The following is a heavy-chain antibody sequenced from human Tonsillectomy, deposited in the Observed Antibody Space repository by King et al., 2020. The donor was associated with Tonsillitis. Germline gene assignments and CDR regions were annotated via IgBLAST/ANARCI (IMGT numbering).Heavy chain of an antibody. D-gene: IGHD5-18*01. J-gene: IGHJ2*01. CDR1: GASISGYSSY. CDR3: ARDSDTAMVTDWYFDL. V-gene: IGHV4-61*02. CDR2: IYTSGST. Sequence: QLQESGPGLVRPSQTLSLTCTVSGASISGYSSYWSWIRQPAGKGLKWIGRIYTSGSTNYNPSLMSRVTLSIDTSKNTFSLKLSSVTAAITAVYYCARDSDTAMVTDWYFDLWGRGTLVTVSS.